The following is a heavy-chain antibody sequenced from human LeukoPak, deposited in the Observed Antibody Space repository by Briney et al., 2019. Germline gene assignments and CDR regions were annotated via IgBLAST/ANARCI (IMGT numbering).Heavy chain of an antibody. CDR2: ISSSSSYI. J-gene: IGHJ3*01. Sequence: GGSLRLSCAASGFTFSSYSMNWVRQAPGKGLEWVSSISSSSSYIYYADSVKGRFTISRDNAKNSLFLQMNTLTVDDTAVYFCARGRGYDRVPGPFDVWGHGTTVTVSS. CDR1: GFTFSSYS. V-gene: IGHV3-21*01. CDR3: ARGRGYDRVPGPFDV. D-gene: IGHD5-12*01.